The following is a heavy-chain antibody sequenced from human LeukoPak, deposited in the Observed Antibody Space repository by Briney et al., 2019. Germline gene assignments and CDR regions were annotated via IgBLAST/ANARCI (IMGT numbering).Heavy chain of an antibody. D-gene: IGHD1-26*01. Sequence: PGGSLRLSCAASGFTFSSYAMSWVRQAPGKGLEWVSGISGSGGSTYYTDSVKGRFTISRDNSKNTLYLQMNSLRAEDTAVYYCAKIGVSGSQRSQYYYYGLDVWGQGTTVTVSS. V-gene: IGHV3-23*01. CDR2: ISGSGGST. CDR3: AKIGVSGSQRSQYYYYGLDV. J-gene: IGHJ6*02. CDR1: GFTFSSYA.